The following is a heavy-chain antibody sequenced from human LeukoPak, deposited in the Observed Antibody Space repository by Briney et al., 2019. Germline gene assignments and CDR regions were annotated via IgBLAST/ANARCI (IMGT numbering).Heavy chain of an antibody. CDR1: GFTFSSYS. CDR3: ARDAVGYCSGGSCSRGDY. D-gene: IGHD2-15*01. J-gene: IGHJ4*02. V-gene: IGHV3-21*01. Sequence: PGGSLRLSCAASGFTFSSYSMNWVRQAPGKGLEWVSSISSSSSYIYYADSVKGRFTISRDNAKNSLYLQMNSLRAEDTAVYYCARDAVGYCSGGSCSRGDYWGQGTLVTASS. CDR2: ISSSSSYI.